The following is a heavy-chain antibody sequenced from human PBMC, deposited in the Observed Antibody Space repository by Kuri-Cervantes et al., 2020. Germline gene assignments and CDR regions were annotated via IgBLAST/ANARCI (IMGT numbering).Heavy chain of an antibody. V-gene: IGHV4-61*02. Sequence: LSCTVSCGSFSSGSYYWSWIRQPAGKGLEWIGRIYTSGSTNYNPSLKSRVTISVDTSKNQFSLKLSSVTAADTAVYYCARWYYDFWSGYSIYGMDVWGQGTTVTVSS. CDR2: IYTSGST. CDR1: CGSFSSGSYY. CDR3: ARWYYDFWSGYSIYGMDV. J-gene: IGHJ6*02. D-gene: IGHD3-3*01.